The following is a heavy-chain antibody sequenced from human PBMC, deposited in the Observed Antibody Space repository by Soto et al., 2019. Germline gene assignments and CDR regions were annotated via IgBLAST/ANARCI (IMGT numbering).Heavy chain of an antibody. Sequence: SETLSLTCTVSGGSISSYYLGWIRQPPGKGLEWIGSIYYSGSTYYNPSLKSRVTISVDTSKNQFSLKLSSVTAADTAVYYCARHTIPNYDYIWGSYRAGAFDIWGQGTMVTVSS. V-gene: IGHV4-39*01. D-gene: IGHD3-16*02. CDR3: ARHTIPNYDYIWGSYRAGAFDI. J-gene: IGHJ3*02. CDR2: IYYSGST. CDR1: GGSISSYY.